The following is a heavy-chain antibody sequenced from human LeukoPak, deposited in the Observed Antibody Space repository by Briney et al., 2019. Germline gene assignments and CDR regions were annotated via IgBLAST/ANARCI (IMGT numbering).Heavy chain of an antibody. CDR2: IKQDGSDK. D-gene: IGHD3-16*01. CDR3: ASLNYGQVWGSPHYYFDY. V-gene: IGHV3-7*01. Sequence: GGSLRLSCAASGFTFNTYAMSWVRQAPGKGLEWVANIKQDGSDKYYLDSMKGRLTISRDNAKNSLYLQVNSLRVEDTAVHYCASLNYGQVWGSPHYYFDYWGQGILVTVSS. CDR1: GFTFNTYA. J-gene: IGHJ4*02.